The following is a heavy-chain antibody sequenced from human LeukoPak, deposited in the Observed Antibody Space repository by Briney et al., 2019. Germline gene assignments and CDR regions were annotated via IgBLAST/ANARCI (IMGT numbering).Heavy chain of an antibody. D-gene: IGHD1-26*01. Sequence: SETLSLTCTVSGGSISSGDYYWSWIRQPPGKGLEWIGYIYYSGSTYYNPSLKSRVTISVDTSKNQFPLKLSSVTAADTAVYYCASYIGGGSSRDAFDIWGQGTMVTVSS. CDR3: ASYIGGGSSRDAFDI. J-gene: IGHJ3*02. CDR2: IYYSGST. CDR1: GGSISSGDYY. V-gene: IGHV4-30-4*02.